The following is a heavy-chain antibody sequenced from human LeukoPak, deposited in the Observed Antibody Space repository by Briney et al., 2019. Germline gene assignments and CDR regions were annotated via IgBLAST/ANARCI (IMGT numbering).Heavy chain of an antibody. V-gene: IGHV3-30*02. Sequence: GGSLRLSCVASGFSFSRFGMHWVRQTPGKGLEWVAFIRSDGTVKFYADSVKGRFTLSRDNSKNTLYLQMNSLRAEDTAVYYCARDFGSEGAMISTYYYYGMDVWGQGTTVTVSS. D-gene: IGHD3-22*01. CDR2: IRSDGTVK. CDR1: GFSFSRFG. J-gene: IGHJ6*02. CDR3: ARDFGSEGAMISTYYYYGMDV.